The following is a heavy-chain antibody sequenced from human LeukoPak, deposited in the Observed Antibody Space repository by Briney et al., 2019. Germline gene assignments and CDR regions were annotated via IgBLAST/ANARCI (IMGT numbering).Heavy chain of an antibody. CDR1: GGFISSHY. J-gene: IGHJ4*02. D-gene: IGHD6-13*01. Sequence: SETLSLTCTVSGGFISSHYWSWIRQPPGKGLEWIGYIYYSGSTNYNPSLKSRVTISVDTSKNQFSLKLSSVTAADTAVYYCARVPSSWSFDYWGQGTLVTVSS. CDR3: ARVPSSWSFDY. CDR2: IYYSGST. V-gene: IGHV4-59*11.